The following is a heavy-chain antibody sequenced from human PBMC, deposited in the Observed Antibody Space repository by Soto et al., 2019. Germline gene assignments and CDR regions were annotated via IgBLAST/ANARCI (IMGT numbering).Heavy chain of an antibody. CDR2: IYYSGST. J-gene: IGHJ5*02. D-gene: IGHD6-19*01. V-gene: IGHV4-59*08. CDR1: GGSISSYY. CDR3: ARMLIAVAGTKATGNWFDP. Sequence: SETLSLTCTVSGGSISSYYWSRIRQPPGKGLEWIGHIYYSGSTNYNPSLKSRVTISVDTSKNQFSLKLSSVTAADTAVYYCARMLIAVAGTKATGNWFDPWGQGTLVT.